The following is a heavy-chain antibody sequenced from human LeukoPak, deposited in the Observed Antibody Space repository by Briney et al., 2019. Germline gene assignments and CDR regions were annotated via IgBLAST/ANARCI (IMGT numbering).Heavy chain of an antibody. V-gene: IGHV3-21*04. J-gene: IGHJ6*03. CDR1: GFTFSSHA. D-gene: IGHD1-26*01. CDR3: AKESGRWEYYHYMDV. Sequence: PGGSLRLSCAASGFTFSSHAMNWVRQAPGKGLEWVSSVSSSGTKIFYADSVRGRFTISRDNSKNSLYLQMNSLRTEDTALYYCAKESGRWEYYHYMDVWGKGTTVTVSS. CDR2: VSSSGTKI.